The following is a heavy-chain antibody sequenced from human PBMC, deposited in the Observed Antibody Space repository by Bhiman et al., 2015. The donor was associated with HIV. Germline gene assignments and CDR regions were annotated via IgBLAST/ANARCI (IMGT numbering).Heavy chain of an antibody. Sequence: EVQLVESGGGLVKPGGSLRLSCTASGFSFSTYTMNWVRQAPGKGLEWVSGINWNGGSTRYADSVKGRFTISRDNAKNSLYLQMNSLRAEDTALYYCARDDSGSYYSYWYFDLWGRGTLVTVSS. J-gene: IGHJ2*01. V-gene: IGHV3-20*04. CDR3: ARDDSGSYYSYWYFDL. CDR1: GFSFSTYT. D-gene: IGHD3-10*01. CDR2: INWNGGST.